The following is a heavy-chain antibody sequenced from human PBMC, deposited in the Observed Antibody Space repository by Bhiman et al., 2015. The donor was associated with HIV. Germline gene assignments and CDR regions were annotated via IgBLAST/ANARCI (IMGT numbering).Heavy chain of an antibody. Sequence: QVQLVESGGGVVQPGRSLRLSCAASGFNFKTYAMHWVRQAPGKGLEWVGIISYDGSSKYHADSVKGRFTISRDNSNNTLFLQMNSLTTEDTAVYYCARADCRGTACCCIGYWGQGTSGHRLL. D-gene: IGHD2-2*01. CDR1: GFNFKTYA. V-gene: IGHV3-30*04. J-gene: IGHJ4*02. CDR3: ARADCRGTACCCIGY. CDR2: ISYDGSSK.